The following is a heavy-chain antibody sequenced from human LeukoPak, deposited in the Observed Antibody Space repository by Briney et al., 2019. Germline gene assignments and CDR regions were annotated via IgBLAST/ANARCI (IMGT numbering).Heavy chain of an antibody. CDR3: ARAGSSWTIPFVY. Sequence: ASVKVSCKASGYTFTDYYMHWVRQAPGQGLEWMGWINPNTGGTKSAQKFQGRVTMTRDTSINTAYMELSSLISDDTAVFYCARAGSSWTIPFVYWGQRTLVSVSS. V-gene: IGHV1-2*02. CDR2: INPNTGGT. D-gene: IGHD6-13*01. J-gene: IGHJ4*02. CDR1: GYTFTDYY.